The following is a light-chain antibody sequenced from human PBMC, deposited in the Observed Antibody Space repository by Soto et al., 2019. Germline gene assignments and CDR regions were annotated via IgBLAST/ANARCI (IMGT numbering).Light chain of an antibody. CDR3: QQYYNWWT. Sequence: EIVMTQSPATLSVSPGETATLSSRASQGVSTSLAWYQQKPGQAPRLLISGASTRATGVPARFSGSGSETEFTLTISSLQSEDFAVYYCQQYYNWWTFGQGTKVEIK. CDR2: GAS. J-gene: IGKJ1*01. V-gene: IGKV3-15*01. CDR1: QGVSTS.